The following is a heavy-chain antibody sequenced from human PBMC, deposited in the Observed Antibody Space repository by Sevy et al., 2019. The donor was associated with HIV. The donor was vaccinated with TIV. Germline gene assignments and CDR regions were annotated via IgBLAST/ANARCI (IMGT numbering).Heavy chain of an antibody. CDR3: AKDLGEQWRVQGPVYAFDI. CDR2: ISGSGGST. CDR1: GFTFSSYA. J-gene: IGHJ3*02. V-gene: IGHV3-23*01. D-gene: IGHD6-19*01. Sequence: GGSLRLSCAASGFTFSSYAMSWVRQAPGKGLEWVSAISGSGGSTYYADSVKGRFTISRDNSKNTLYLQMNSLRAEDTAVYYCAKDLGEQWRVQGPVYAFDIWGQGTMVTVSS.